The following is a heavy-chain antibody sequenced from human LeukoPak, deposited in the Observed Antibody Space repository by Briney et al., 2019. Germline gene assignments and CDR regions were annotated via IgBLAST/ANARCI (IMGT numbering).Heavy chain of an antibody. V-gene: IGHV3-7*01. CDR1: GFSLSRYW. J-gene: IGHJ3*01. CDR3: ARWKPRSDALDV. Sequence: GGSLRLSCAASGFSLSRYWMSWVRQAPGKGLEWVANMKQDGSEKKYVDSVKGRFTISRDNTKNSLYLQMTSLRAEDTAMYYCARWKPRSDALDVWGKGTMVMVSS. D-gene: IGHD1-1*01. CDR2: MKQDGSEK.